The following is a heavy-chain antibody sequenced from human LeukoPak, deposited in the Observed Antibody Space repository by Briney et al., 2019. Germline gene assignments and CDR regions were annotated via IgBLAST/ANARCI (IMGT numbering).Heavy chain of an antibody. CDR1: GYTFSSYA. D-gene: IGHD6-19*01. Sequence: PGGSLRFSCAASGYTFSSYAMHWVRQAPGKGLEWVAVISYDGSNKYYADSVRGRFTISRDNAKNSLYLQMNSLRAEDTALYYCARNLHSSGWYYWFDPWGQGTLVTVSS. CDR3: ARNLHSSGWYYWFDP. CDR2: ISYDGSNK. J-gene: IGHJ5*02. V-gene: IGHV3-30*04.